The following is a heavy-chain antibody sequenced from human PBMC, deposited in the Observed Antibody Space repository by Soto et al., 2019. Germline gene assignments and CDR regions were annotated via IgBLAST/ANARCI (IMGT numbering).Heavy chain of an antibody. CDR1: GFTFSHYV. CDR3: AKVRASYLSASYFYYGLDV. D-gene: IGHD3-10*01. V-gene: IGHV3-23*04. CDR2: ISGSGSSV. J-gene: IGHJ6*02. Sequence: EVQLVESGGGLVKPGESLRLSCAASGFTFSHYVLSWVRQAPGRGLEWVSSISGSGSSVYLADSVRGRFTMSRDLSRNTVSLQMNRLRAEDTAIYYCAKVRASYLSASYFYYGLDVWGQGTTVTVSS.